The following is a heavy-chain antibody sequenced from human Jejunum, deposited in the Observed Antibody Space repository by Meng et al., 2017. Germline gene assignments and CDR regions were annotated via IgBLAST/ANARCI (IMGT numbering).Heavy chain of an antibody. D-gene: IGHD4-23*01. Sequence: GESLKISCAASGFVFTTYAMTWVRQAPGKGLEWVSSIAGDGCKTYFADSVKGRFTISRDSSSNTLSLQMSSLRAEDSAIYYCAKAGDGGWELDYFDSWGQGTLVTVSS. V-gene: IGHV3-23*01. CDR2: IAGDGCKT. CDR1: GFVFTTYA. CDR3: AKAGDGGWELDYFDS. J-gene: IGHJ4*02.